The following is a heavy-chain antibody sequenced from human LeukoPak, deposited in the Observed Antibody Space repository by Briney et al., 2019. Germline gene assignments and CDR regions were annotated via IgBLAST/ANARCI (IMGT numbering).Heavy chain of an antibody. CDR1: GFTVSSNY. J-gene: IGHJ4*02. CDR2: IYSGGST. Sequence: PGGSLRLSCAASGFTVSSNYMSWVRQAPGKGLEWVSVIYSGGSTYYADSVKGRFTISRDNSKDTLYLQMNSLRAEDTAVYYCARDSGWTYYFDYWGQGTLVTVSS. V-gene: IGHV3-66*01. CDR3: ARDSGWTYYFDY. D-gene: IGHD3-10*01.